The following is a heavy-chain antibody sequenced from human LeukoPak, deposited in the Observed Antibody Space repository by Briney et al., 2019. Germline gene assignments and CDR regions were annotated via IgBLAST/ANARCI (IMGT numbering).Heavy chain of an antibody. V-gene: IGHV4-39*01. D-gene: IGHD5/OR15-5a*01. CDR3: ARRRTVSTTGRFDP. J-gene: IGHJ5*02. CDR1: GGSISSSSYY. CDR2: IYYSGNT. Sequence: SETLSLTCTVSGGSISSSSYYWGRIRQPPGKGLEWIGSIYYSGNTYYNPSLKSRVNISVDTSKNQVSVKLSSVTAADTAVYYCARRRTVSTTGRFDPWGQGILVTVSS.